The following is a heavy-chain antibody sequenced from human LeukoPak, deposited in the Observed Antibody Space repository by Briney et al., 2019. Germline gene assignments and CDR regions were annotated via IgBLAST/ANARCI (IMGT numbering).Heavy chain of an antibody. CDR3: ARDIVVVPAANLPYYYYGMGV. CDR1: GYTFTGYY. V-gene: IGHV1-2*02. Sequence: LRASVKVSCMASGYTFTGYYMHWVRQAPGQGLEWMGWINPNSGGTNYAQKFQGRVTMTRDTSISTAYMELSRLRSDDTAVYYCARDIVVVPAANLPYYYYGMGVWGQGTTVAVSS. D-gene: IGHD2-2*01. J-gene: IGHJ6*02. CDR2: INPNSGGT.